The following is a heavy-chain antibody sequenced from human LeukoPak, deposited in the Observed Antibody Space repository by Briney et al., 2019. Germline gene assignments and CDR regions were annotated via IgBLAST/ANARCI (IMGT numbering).Heavy chain of an antibody. D-gene: IGHD4-17*01. Sequence: GASLRLSCAASGFTFSSYAMSWVSQAPGKGLEWVSAISGSGGSTYYADSVKGRFTISRDNSKNTLYLQMNSLRAEDTAVYYCAKRVDDYGDYFDYWGQGTLVTVSS. CDR2: ISGSGGST. V-gene: IGHV3-23*01. CDR3: AKRVDDYGDYFDY. J-gene: IGHJ4*02. CDR1: GFTFSSYA.